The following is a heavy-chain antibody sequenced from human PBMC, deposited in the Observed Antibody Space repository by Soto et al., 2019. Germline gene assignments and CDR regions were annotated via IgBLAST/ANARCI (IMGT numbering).Heavy chain of an antibody. CDR3: ARRSGYGAPRFDY. D-gene: IGHD5-18*01. J-gene: IGHJ4*02. Sequence: SETLSLTCTVSGGSISSSSYYWGWIRQPPGKGLEWIGSIYYSGSTYYNPSLKSRVTISVDTSKNQFSLKLSSVTAADTAVYYCARRSGYGAPRFDYWGQGTLVTVSS. V-gene: IGHV4-39*01. CDR1: GGSISSSSYY. CDR2: IYYSGST.